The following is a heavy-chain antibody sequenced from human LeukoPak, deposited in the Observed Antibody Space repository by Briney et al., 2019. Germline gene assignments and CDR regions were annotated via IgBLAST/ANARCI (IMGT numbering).Heavy chain of an antibody. J-gene: IGHJ6*03. Sequence: SQTLSLTCAIFGDSVSSNSAAWNWIRQSPSRGLEWLGRTYYRSKWYNGYAVSVKSRITINPDTSKNQFSLQLNSVTPEDTAVYYCARDRKYYYGSEYYMDVWGKGTTVTISS. CDR3: ARDRKYYYGSEYYMDV. CDR2: TYYRSKWYN. V-gene: IGHV6-1*01. D-gene: IGHD3-10*01. CDR1: GDSVSSNSAA.